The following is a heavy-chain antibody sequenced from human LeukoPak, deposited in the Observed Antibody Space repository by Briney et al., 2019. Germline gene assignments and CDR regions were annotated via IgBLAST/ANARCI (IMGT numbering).Heavy chain of an antibody. V-gene: IGHV1-2*02. CDR3: ASNPPTSSTYYYYGMDV. D-gene: IGHD2-2*01. CDR2: INPNSGGT. CDR1: GYTFTGYY. Sequence: ASVKVSCEASGYTFTGYYMHWVRQAPGQGLEWMGWINPNSGGTNYAQEFQGRVTMTRDTSISTAYMELSRLRSDDTAVYYCASNPPTSSTYYYYGMDVWGQGTTVTVSS. J-gene: IGHJ6*02.